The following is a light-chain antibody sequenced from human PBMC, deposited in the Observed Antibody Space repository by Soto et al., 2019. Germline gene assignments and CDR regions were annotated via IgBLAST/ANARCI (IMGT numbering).Light chain of an antibody. V-gene: IGKV1-5*03. CDR2: KAS. CDR3: QQYNSYPWT. CDR1: HSISSW. Sequence: DIQMTQSPSTLSASVGDRVTITCRASHSISSWLAWYQQKPGKAPKLLIYKASSLESGVPSRFSGSGSGTEFTLTISSLQPDDFATYYCQQYNSYPWTFGQGTKVEI. J-gene: IGKJ1*01.